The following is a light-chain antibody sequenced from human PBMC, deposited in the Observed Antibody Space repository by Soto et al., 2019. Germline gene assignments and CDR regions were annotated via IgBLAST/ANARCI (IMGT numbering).Light chain of an antibody. V-gene: IGLV2-14*01. Sequence: QSALTQPASVSGSPGQSITISCTGTSSDVGASKYVSWYQQHPGKAPKLMIYEVSNRPSGVSNRFSGSKSGNTASLTISGLPAEDEADYYCSSYTSTITVLFGGGTKLTVL. CDR1: SSDVGASKY. CDR3: SSYTSTITVL. CDR2: EVS. J-gene: IGLJ2*01.